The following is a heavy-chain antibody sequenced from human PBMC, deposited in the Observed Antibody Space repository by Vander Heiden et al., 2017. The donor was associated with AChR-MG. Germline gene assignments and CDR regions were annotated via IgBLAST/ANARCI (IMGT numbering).Heavy chain of an antibody. CDR2: ISGSGGST. V-gene: IGHV3-23*01. CDR3: ANPDSRQTDWFDP. Sequence: EVQLLESGGGLVQPGGSLRLSCAASGFTLRSDAMSWVRQAPGKGLEWVSAISGSGGSTYYADSVKGRFTISRDNSKNTLYLQMNSLRAEDTAVYYCANPDSRQTDWFDPWGQGTLVTVSS. CDR1: GFTLRSDA. J-gene: IGHJ5*02. D-gene: IGHD3-22*01.